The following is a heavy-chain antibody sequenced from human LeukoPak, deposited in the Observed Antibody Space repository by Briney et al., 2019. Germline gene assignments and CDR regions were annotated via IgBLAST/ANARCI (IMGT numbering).Heavy chain of an antibody. CDR1: GFIFSTHA. CDR3: VRDADGGNSWFDS. V-gene: IGHV3-21*01. CDR2: ISRSSGDI. Sequence: VGSLRLSCAASGFIFSTHAMNWVRQAPGKGLDGVSCISRSSGDIYYADSVRGRFTISRHNPKNALYLQMNSLRAEDTAVYYCVRDADGGNSWFDSWGQGTLVHVSS. J-gene: IGHJ5*01. D-gene: IGHD4-23*01.